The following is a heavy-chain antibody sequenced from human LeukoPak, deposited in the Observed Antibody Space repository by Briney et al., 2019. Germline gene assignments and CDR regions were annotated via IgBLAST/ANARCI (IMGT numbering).Heavy chain of an antibody. CDR1: GFTFSSYA. J-gene: IGHJ6*02. V-gene: IGHV3-23*01. CDR3: AKDLTGYYDSSGYFTYYYGMDV. Sequence: GGSLRLSCAASGFTFSSYAMSWVRKAPGKGLELVSAISGNGGSTYYADSVKGRFTISRDNSKNTLYLQMNSLRAEDTAVYYCAKDLTGYYDSSGYFTYYYGMDVWGQGTTVTVSS. D-gene: IGHD3-22*01. CDR2: ISGNGGST.